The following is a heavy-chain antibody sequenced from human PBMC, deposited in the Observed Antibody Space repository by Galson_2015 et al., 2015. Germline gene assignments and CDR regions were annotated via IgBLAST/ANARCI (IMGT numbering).Heavy chain of an antibody. CDR2: ISGSGGST. D-gene: IGHD2-21*02. J-gene: IGHJ4*02. CDR3: AKGAGGSSIVVVTAQYDY. V-gene: IGHV3-23*01. Sequence: SLRLSCAASGFTFSSYAMSWVRQAPGKGLEWVSAISGSGGSTYYADSVKGRFTISRDNSKNTLYLQMNSLRAEDTAVYYCAKGAGGSSIVVVTAQYDYWGQGTLVTVSS. CDR1: GFTFSSYA.